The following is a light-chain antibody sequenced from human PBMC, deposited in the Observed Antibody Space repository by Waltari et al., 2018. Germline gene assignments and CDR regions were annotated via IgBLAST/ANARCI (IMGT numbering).Light chain of an antibody. Sequence: QSVLTQPPSASGTPGQRVTISCSGSHSNIGRTTVQWHQHLPGTAPKLLIYSNNQRPSGVSDRFSASRSGTSASLAISGLQSEDEADYFCAAWDDSLNGLYVFGTGTQVTVL. J-gene: IGLJ1*01. CDR2: SNN. V-gene: IGLV1-44*01. CDR3: AAWDDSLNGLYV. CDR1: HSNIGRTT.